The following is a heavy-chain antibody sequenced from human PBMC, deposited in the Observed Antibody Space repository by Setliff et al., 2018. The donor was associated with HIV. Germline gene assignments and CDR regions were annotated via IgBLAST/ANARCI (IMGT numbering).Heavy chain of an antibody. J-gene: IGHJ4*02. D-gene: IGHD3-22*01. CDR1: GYTFTTYY. V-gene: IGHV1-46*01. CDR2: INPRAGTT. CDR3: ARDPYDSSGYHFDF. Sequence: GASVKVSCKASGYTFTTYYIHWVRQAPGQGLEWMGLINPRAGTTSYAQKFLGRVTMTSDTSTRTFYMELSSLRSDDTAVYYCARDPYDSSGYHFDFWGQGTLVTVSS.